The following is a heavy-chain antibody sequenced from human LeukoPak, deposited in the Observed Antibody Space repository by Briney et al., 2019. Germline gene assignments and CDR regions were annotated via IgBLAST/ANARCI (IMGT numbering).Heavy chain of an antibody. CDR1: GFTFNNYA. D-gene: IGHD3-10*01. J-gene: IGHJ4*02. CDR3: AKGVRVNSGPYYFDC. Sequence: GGSQRLSCAASGFTFNNYAMSWVRQAPGKGLEWDSVIDDRGVTTKYADSVKGRFTISRDNSKNTLYLQMNSLRAEDTAVYYCAKGVRVNSGPYYFDCWGQGTQVTVSS. V-gene: IGHV3-23*01. CDR2: IDDRGVTT.